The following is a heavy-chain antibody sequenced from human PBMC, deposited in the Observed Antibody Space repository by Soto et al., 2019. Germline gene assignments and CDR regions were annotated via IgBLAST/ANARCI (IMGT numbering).Heavy chain of an antibody. CDR1: GFTFSRDA. V-gene: IGHV3-23*01. J-gene: IGHJ6*02. CDR3: AKVLPAAMYPFYYYGIDV. Sequence: EVQVLESGGGLVQPGGSRRLSCAASGFTFSRDAMSWVRQAPGKGLEWVSGIGGSGGSTYDADSVKGRFTISRDNSKNTLYLQVNSLRAEDTAVYFCAKVLPAAMYPFYYYGIDVWGQGTTVTVSS. D-gene: IGHD2-2*01. CDR2: IGGSGGST.